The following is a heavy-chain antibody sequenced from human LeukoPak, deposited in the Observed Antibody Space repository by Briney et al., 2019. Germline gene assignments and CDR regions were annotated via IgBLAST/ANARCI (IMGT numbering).Heavy chain of an antibody. Sequence: SETLSLTCTVSGGSISSYYWSWIRQPPGKGLEWIGYIYYSGSTNYNPSLKSRVTISVDTSKNQFSLKLSSVTAADTAVYYCAGETGDGYNSVETWGQGTLVTVSS. CDR2: IYYSGST. CDR1: GGSISSYY. D-gene: IGHD5-24*01. CDR3: AGETGDGYNSVET. J-gene: IGHJ4*02. V-gene: IGHV4-59*01.